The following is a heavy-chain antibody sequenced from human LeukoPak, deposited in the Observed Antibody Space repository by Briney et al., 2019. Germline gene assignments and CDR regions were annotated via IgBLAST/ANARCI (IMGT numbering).Heavy chain of an antibody. V-gene: IGHV1-46*01. CDR1: GYTFTSYY. D-gene: IGHD4-17*01. CDR2: IYPSGGST. CDR3: ARDRPAGLYGDYAMDV. J-gene: IGHJ6*02. Sequence: ASVTVSCKASGYTFTSYYMHWVRQAPGQGLEWMGIIYPSGGSTSYAQKFQGRVTMTRDTSTSTVYMELSSLRSEDTAVYYCARDRPAGLYGDYAMDVWGQGTTVTVSS.